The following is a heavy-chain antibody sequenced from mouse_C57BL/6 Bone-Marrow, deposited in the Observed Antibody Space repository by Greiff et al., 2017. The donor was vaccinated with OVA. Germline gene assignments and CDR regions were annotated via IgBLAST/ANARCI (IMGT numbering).Heavy chain of an antibody. Sequence: VQLQQSGPELVKPGASVKISCKASGYTFTDYYINWVKQRPGQGLEWIGWIFPGSGSTYYNGKFKGKATLTADKSSSTAYMQLSSLTSEDSAVYFCARDYGSFDYWGQGTTLTVSS. CDR2: IFPGSGST. J-gene: IGHJ2*01. D-gene: IGHD1-1*01. CDR3: ARDYGSFDY. CDR1: GYTFTDYY. V-gene: IGHV1-75*01.